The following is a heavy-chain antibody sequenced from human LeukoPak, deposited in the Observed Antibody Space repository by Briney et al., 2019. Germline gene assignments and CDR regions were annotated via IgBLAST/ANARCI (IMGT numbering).Heavy chain of an antibody. Sequence: SETLSLTCTVSSGSISSYDWSWIRQPAGKGLEWIGRIYTSGSPNYNPSLKSRVTMSVDTSKNQFSLKLSSVTAADTAVYYCARGYRSSSDHILWGRGTLVTVSS. J-gene: IGHJ4*02. CDR1: SGSISSYD. CDR3: ARGYRSSSDHIL. V-gene: IGHV4-4*07. CDR2: IYTSGSP. D-gene: IGHD5-12*01.